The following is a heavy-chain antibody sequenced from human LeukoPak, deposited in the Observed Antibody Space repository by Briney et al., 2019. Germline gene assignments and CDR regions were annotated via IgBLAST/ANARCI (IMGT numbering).Heavy chain of an antibody. CDR1: GFTFSRDI. CDR3: ARASSIAARLVRYFDL. CDR2: ISTSSTYT. J-gene: IGHJ2*01. D-gene: IGHD6-6*01. V-gene: IGHV3-21*04. Sequence: PGGSLRLSCAVSGFTFSRDIMTWVRQAPGKGLEWISSISTSSTYTYYADSVKGRFTISRDNAKNSIFLEMNSLRADDTGVYYCARASSIAARLVRYFDLWGRGTLVTVSS.